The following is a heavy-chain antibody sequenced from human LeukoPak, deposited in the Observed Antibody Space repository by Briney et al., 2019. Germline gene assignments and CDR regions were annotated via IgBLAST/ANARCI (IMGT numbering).Heavy chain of an antibody. J-gene: IGHJ3*02. V-gene: IGHV4-61*02. Sequence: PSQTLSLTCTVSGDSISSGDYYWSWIRQPAGKGLEWIGRISSSGSTNYNPSLKSRVTISVDTSKNRFPLKLSSVTAADTAVYFCARGPYSYDSSGAFDIWGQGTMVTVSS. CDR1: GDSISSGDYY. CDR2: ISSSGST. CDR3: ARGPYSYDSSGAFDI. D-gene: IGHD3-22*01.